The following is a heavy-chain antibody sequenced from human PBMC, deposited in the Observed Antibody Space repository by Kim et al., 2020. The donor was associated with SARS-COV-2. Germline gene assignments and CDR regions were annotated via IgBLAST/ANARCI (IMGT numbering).Heavy chain of an antibody. Sequence: GGSLRLSCAASGFTFTSYAMSWVRQAPGKGLEWVSVISGSGGVTYYADSVKGRFAISRDNSKNTLYLQMNSLRAEDTAVYYCAKDPNPHYDTLTDYYIGEDYWGQGTLVTVSS. J-gene: IGHJ4*02. CDR3: AKDPNPHYDTLTDYYIGEDY. D-gene: IGHD3-9*01. CDR1: GFTFTSYA. V-gene: IGHV3-23*01. CDR2: ISGSGGVT.